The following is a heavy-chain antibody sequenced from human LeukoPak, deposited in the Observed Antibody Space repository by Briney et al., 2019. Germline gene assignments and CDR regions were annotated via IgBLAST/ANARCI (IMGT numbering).Heavy chain of an antibody. Sequence: PSETLSLTCAVYGGSFSGYYWSWVRQAPGKGLEWVSSISSSSNYIYYADSLKGRFTISRDNAKNSLYLQMNSLRAEDTAVYYCARDPTSIAAPRYFDYWGQGTLVTVSS. J-gene: IGHJ4*02. D-gene: IGHD6-6*01. CDR3: ARDPTSIAAPRYFDY. V-gene: IGHV3-21*01. CDR1: GGSFSGYY. CDR2: ISSSSNYI.